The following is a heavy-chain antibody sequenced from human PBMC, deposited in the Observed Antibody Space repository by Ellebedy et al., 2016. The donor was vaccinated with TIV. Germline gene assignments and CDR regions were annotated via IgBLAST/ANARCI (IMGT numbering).Heavy chain of an antibody. J-gene: IGHJ4*02. CDR3: ARPAATYSSSWYDFDC. V-gene: IGHV3-21*01. Sequence: PGGSLRLSCAASGFTFSSFTMNWVRQAPGKGLEWVSSISTIGNYIHIADSVKGRFTVSRDNTKNSLYLEMSSLRVEDTAIYYCARPAATYSSSWYDFDCWGQGTLVTVSS. D-gene: IGHD6-13*01. CDR1: GFTFSSFT. CDR2: ISTIGNYI.